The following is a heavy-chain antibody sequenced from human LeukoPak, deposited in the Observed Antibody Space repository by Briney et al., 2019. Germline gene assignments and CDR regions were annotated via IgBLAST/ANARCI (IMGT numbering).Heavy chain of an antibody. J-gene: IGHJ5*02. CDR3: ARSSLLWFGELSWYNWFDP. Sequence: SETLSLTCAVYGGSLSGYYWSWIRQPPGKGLEWIGEINHSGSTNYNPSLKSRVTISVDTSKNQFSPKLSSVTAADTAVYYCARSSLLWFGELSWYNWFDPWGQGTLVTVSS. D-gene: IGHD3-10*01. CDR2: INHSGST. V-gene: IGHV4-34*01. CDR1: GGSLSGYY.